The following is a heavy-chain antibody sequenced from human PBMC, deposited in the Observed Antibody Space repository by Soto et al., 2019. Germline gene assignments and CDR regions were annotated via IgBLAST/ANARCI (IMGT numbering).Heavy chain of an antibody. D-gene: IGHD4-17*01. V-gene: IGHV3-23*01. CDR3: AKAGLRWLDYRAPNWFDP. CDR1: GFTFSSYA. J-gene: IGHJ5*02. Sequence: GGSLRLSCAASGFTFSSYAMSWVRQAPGKGLEWVSAISGSGGSTYYADSVKGRFTISRDNSKNTLYLQMNSLRAEDTAVYYCAKAGLRWLDYRAPNWFDPWGQGTLVTVSS. CDR2: ISGSGGST.